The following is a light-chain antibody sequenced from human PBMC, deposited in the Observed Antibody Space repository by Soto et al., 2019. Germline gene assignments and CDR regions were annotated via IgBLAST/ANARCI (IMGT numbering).Light chain of an antibody. CDR3: QSYDSSLSGPRV. V-gene: IGLV1-40*01. J-gene: IGLJ1*01. CDR1: SYNIGAGYD. Sequence: QSVLTQPPSVSGAPGQRVTISCPGSSYNIGAGYDVHWYQQLPGTAPKLLIYGNSNRPSGVPDRFSGSKSGTSASLAITGLQAEDEADYYCQSYDSSLSGPRVFGTGTKVTVL. CDR2: GNS.